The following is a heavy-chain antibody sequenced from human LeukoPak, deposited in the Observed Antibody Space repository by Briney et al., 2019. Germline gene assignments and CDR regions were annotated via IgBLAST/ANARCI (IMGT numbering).Heavy chain of an antibody. J-gene: IGHJ3*02. Sequence: SETLSLTCTVSGGSISSGSYYWSWIRQPAGKGLEWIGRIYTSGSTNYNPSLKSRVTISVDTSKNQFSLKLSSVTAADTAVYYCARDYLPSLDDAFDIWGQGTMVTVSS. CDR2: IYTSGST. D-gene: IGHD3-16*02. V-gene: IGHV4-61*02. CDR1: GGSISSGSYY. CDR3: ARDYLPSLDDAFDI.